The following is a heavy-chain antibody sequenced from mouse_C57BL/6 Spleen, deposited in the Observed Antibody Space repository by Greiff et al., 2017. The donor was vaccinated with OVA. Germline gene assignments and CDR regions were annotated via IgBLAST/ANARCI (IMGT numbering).Heavy chain of an antibody. Sequence: QLQQSGPELVKPGASVKIPCKASGYTFTDYNMDWVKQSHGKSLEWIGDINPNNGGTIYNQKFKGKATLTVDKSSSTAYMELRSLTSEDTAVYYCARGNLHYYGSSYDDAMDYWGQGTSVTVSS. CDR1: GYTFTDYN. D-gene: IGHD1-1*01. J-gene: IGHJ4*01. CDR2: INPNNGGT. V-gene: IGHV1-18*01. CDR3: ARGNLHYYGSSYDDAMDY.